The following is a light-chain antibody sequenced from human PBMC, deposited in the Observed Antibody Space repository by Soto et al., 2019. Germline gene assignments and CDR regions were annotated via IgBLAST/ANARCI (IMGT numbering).Light chain of an antibody. V-gene: IGKV3-20*01. CDR1: QSVSSSY. J-gene: IGKJ2*01. CDR3: QQYGTSPS. CDR2: GAS. Sequence: EIVLTQSPGTLSLSPGERATLSCRASQSVSSSYLAWYQQKPGQAPRLLIYGASSRSTGIPDRFSGSRSETDFTLTISRLEPEDFAVYYCQQYGTSPSLGQGTKLESK.